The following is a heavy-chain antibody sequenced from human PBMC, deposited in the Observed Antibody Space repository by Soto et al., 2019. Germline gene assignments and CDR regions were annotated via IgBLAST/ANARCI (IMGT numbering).Heavy chain of an antibody. Sequence: QITLKESGPTLVKPTQTLTLTCTFSGFSLSTSGVGVGWIRQSPGKALEWLALIYWDDDKRYSPSLKSRLTTTKETSKNQVVLTMTNMDPVDTATYYCAHRMTTVTTAGFDPWGQGTLVTVSS. CDR2: IYWDDDK. V-gene: IGHV2-5*02. J-gene: IGHJ5*02. CDR1: GFSLSTSGVG. D-gene: IGHD4-17*01. CDR3: AHRMTTVTTAGFDP.